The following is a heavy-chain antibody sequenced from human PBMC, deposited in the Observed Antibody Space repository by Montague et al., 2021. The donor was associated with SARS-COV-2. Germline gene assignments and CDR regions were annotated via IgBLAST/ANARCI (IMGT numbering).Heavy chain of an antibody. J-gene: IGHJ5*02. CDR2: VYFSGFT. D-gene: IGHD3-3*01. CDR1: GGSISSSDYY. V-gene: IGHV4-39*01. Sequence: SETLSLTCTVSGGSISSSDYYWGWIRQPPGKGLEWIGSVYFSGFTYYNPSLKSRVTIPVDTSKNQLSLKLSSATAADTAVDYCARHGDRAEGRLSWFDPWGQGTLVTVSS. CDR3: ARHGDRAEGRLSWFDP.